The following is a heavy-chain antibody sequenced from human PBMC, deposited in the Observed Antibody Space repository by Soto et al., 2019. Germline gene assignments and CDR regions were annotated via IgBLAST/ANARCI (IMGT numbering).Heavy chain of an antibody. V-gene: IGHV1-69*01. CDR1: GGTFSSYA. Sequence: QVQLVQSGAEVKKPGSSVKVSCKASGGTFSSYAISWVRQATGQGREWMGGIIPIFGKANYAQKFQGRVTITADESTSTAYMELSSLRSENTAVYYCAREQNYYDNSGYYGAFDIWGQGTIVTVSS. J-gene: IGHJ3*02. CDR2: IIPIFGKA. D-gene: IGHD3-22*01. CDR3: AREQNYYDNSGYYGAFDI.